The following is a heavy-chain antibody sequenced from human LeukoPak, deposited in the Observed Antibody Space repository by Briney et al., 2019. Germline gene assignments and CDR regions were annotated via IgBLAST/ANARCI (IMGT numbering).Heavy chain of an antibody. CDR3: ARDYDFWSGSLYYFDY. CDR2: ISSSSSYI. D-gene: IGHD3-3*01. Sequence: PGGSLRLSCAASGFTFSSYSMNWVRQAPGKGLEWVSSISSSSSYIYYADSVKGRFTISRDNAKNTLYLQMNSLRAEDTAVYYCARDYDFWSGSLYYFDYWGQGTLVTVSS. CDR1: GFTFSSYS. V-gene: IGHV3-21*01. J-gene: IGHJ4*02.